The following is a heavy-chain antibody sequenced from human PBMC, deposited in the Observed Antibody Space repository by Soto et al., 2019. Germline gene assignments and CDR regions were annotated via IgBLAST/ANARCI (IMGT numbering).Heavy chain of an antibody. Sequence: PGGSLRLSXAASGFTFSSYGMHWVRKAPGKGLVWVSRINSDGSSTSYADSVKGRFTISRDNAKNTLYLQMNSLRAEDTAVYYCARARIAVAGYDYWGQGTLVTVSS. D-gene: IGHD6-19*01. CDR2: INSDGSST. CDR1: GFTFSSYG. J-gene: IGHJ4*02. CDR3: ARARIAVAGYDY. V-gene: IGHV3-74*01.